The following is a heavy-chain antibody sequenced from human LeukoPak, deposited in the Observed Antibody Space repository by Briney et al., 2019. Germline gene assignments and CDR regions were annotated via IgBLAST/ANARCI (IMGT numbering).Heavy chain of an antibody. V-gene: IGHV1-69*13. CDR2: IIPIFGTA. Sequence: SVKVSCKASGGTFSSYAISWVRQAPGQGLEWMGGIIPIFGTANYAQKFQGRVTITADESTSTAYMELSSLRSEDTAVYYCARDVHWNYLGPNYDILTGYPHYYYGMDVWGQGTTVTVSS. J-gene: IGHJ6*02. D-gene: IGHD3-9*01. CDR3: ARDVHWNYLGPNYDILTGYPHYYYGMDV. CDR1: GGTFSSYA.